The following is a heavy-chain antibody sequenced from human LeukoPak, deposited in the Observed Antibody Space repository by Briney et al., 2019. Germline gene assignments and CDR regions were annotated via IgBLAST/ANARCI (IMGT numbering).Heavy chain of an antibody. V-gene: IGHV3-30*02. J-gene: IGHJ6*03. Sequence: GGSLRLSCAASGFTLSSYGMHWVRQAPGKGLEWVAFIRYDGSNKYYADSVKGRFTISRDNSKNTLYLQMNSLRVEDTAVYYCARSTTHPYYNYMDVWGKGTTVTLSS. CDR3: ARSTTHPYYNYMDV. CDR1: GFTLSSYG. D-gene: IGHD4-17*01. CDR2: IRYDGSNK.